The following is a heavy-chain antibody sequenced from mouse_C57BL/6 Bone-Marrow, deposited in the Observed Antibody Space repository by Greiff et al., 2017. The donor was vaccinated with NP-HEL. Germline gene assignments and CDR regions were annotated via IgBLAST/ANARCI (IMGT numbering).Heavy chain of an antibody. J-gene: IGHJ3*01. Sequence: QVQLQQPGAELVRPGSSVKLSCKASGYTFTSYWMGWVKQRPGQGLEWIGNIYPSDSETHYNQKFKDKATLTVDKSSSTAYMQLSSLTSEDSAVYYCARPYDGYYGSYWGQGTLVTVSA. CDR1: GYTFTSYW. D-gene: IGHD2-3*01. CDR2: IYPSDSET. CDR3: ARPYDGYYGSY. V-gene: IGHV1-61*01.